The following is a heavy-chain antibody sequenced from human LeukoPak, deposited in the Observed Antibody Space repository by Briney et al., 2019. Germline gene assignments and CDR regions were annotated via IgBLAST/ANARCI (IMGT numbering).Heavy chain of an antibody. D-gene: IGHD7-27*01. J-gene: IGHJ4*02. CDR1: GYTFTTHD. CDR2: MSPNSGDT. V-gene: IGHV1-8*01. Sequence: ASVKVSCKASGYTFTTHDINWVRQATGQGLEWLGWMSPNSGDTGYAQKFQGRVTMTSDSSISTAYMELSSLRSEDTAIYYCVRTPLNWVFDYWGQGTPVTVSS. CDR3: VRTPLNWVFDY.